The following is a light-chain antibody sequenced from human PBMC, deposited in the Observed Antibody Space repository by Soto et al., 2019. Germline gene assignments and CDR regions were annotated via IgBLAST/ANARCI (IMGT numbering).Light chain of an antibody. J-gene: IGKJ1*01. Sequence: EIVVTQSPATLSVSPGERATLSCRASQSVSSNLAWYQQKPGQAPRLLIYGASNRATGIPDRFSGSGSGTDFTLTISRLEPEDFAVYYCQQYGSSGTFGQGTRWIS. CDR1: QSVSSN. CDR3: QQYGSSGT. CDR2: GAS. V-gene: IGKV3-20*01.